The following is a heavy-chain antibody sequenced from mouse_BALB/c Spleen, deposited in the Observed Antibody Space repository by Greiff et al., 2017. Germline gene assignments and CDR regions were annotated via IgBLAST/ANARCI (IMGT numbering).Heavy chain of an antibody. J-gene: IGHJ4*01. CDR3: ARHRAMDY. Sequence: EVKLMESGGGLVQPGGSLKLSCEASGFTFSSYTMSWVRQTPEKRLEWVAYISNGGGSTYYPDTVKGRFTISRDNAKNTLYLQMSSLKSEDTAMYYCARHRAMDYWGQGTSVTVSS. CDR2: ISNGGGST. V-gene: IGHV5-12-2*01. CDR1: GFTFSSYT.